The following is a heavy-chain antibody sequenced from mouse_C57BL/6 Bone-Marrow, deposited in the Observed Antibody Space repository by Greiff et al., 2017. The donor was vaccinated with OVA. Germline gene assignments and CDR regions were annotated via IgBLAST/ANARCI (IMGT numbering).Heavy chain of an antibody. Sequence: VQLQQSGAELAKPGASVKLSCKASGYTFTSYWMHWVKQRPGQGLEWIGYINPSSGYTKYNQKFKDKATLTADKSSRTAYMQLSSLTYEDSAVYYCATYGYEDWGQGTTLTVSS. J-gene: IGHJ2*01. V-gene: IGHV1-7*01. CDR1: GYTFTSYW. CDR2: INPSSGYT. CDR3: ATYGYED. D-gene: IGHD2-2*01.